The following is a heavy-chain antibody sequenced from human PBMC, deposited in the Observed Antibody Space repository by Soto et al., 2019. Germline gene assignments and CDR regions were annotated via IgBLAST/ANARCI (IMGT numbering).Heavy chain of an antibody. CDR1: GFTFSDYY. J-gene: IGHJ5*02. CDR3: AKVSTTHTFGPLDP. Sequence: PGGSLRLSCAASGFTFSDYYMSWIRQAPGKGLEWVSYISSSSSYTNYADSVKGRFTISRDNAKNSLYLQMNNLRPEDTAFYFCAKVSTTHTFGPLDPWGQGTLVTVSS. V-gene: IGHV3-11*05. CDR2: ISSSSSYT. D-gene: IGHD1-1*01.